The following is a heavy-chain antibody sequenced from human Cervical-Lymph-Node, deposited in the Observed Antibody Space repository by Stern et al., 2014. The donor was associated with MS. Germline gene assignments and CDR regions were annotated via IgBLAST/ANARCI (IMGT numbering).Heavy chain of an antibody. CDR3: ARGGWGGTYFFDY. J-gene: IGHJ4*02. Sequence: QVQLVESGPGLVKPSQTLSLTCSVSGGSISSGYHYWSWIRQHPGKGLEWIGYSHYSGKTHPNPSLQSRLPISVDTSKNQFSLNVSSVTAADTAVYYCARGGWGGTYFFDYWGQGTLVTVSS. D-gene: IGHD1-26*01. CDR1: GGSISSGYHY. CDR2: SHYSGKT. V-gene: IGHV4-31*03.